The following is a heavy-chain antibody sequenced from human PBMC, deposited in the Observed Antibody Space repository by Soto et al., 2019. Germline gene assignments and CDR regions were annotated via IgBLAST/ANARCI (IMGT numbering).Heavy chain of an antibody. Sequence: PGGSLRLSCEASGFTFSRVSMNWVRRVPGKGLEWVASISSASSETWYAGSVKGRFIISRDNAQNSLFLQMNTLRPEDSAIYYCARVAYWGPGTQVTVSS. CDR3: ARVAY. CDR1: GFTFSRVS. CDR2: ISSASSET. V-gene: IGHV3-21*01. J-gene: IGHJ4*02.